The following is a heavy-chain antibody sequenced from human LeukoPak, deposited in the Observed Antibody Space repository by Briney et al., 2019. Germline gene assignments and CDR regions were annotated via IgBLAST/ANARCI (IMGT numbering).Heavy chain of an antibody. D-gene: IGHD6-13*01. CDR3: ARAPRYTNSWYYFDY. Sequence: SETLSLTCTVPGGSISSDDYYWSWIRQRPGKGLEWIGYIYYTGTTYFNPSLKSRITISLNMSKNQFSLKLTSMSAADTAVYYCARAPRYTNSWYYFDYWGQGTQVTVSS. CDR1: GGSISSDDYY. J-gene: IGHJ4*02. V-gene: IGHV4-31*03. CDR2: IYYTGTT.